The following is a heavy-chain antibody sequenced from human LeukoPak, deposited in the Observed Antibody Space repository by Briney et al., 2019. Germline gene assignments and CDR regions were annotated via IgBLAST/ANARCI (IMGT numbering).Heavy chain of an antibody. V-gene: IGHV3-11*04. D-gene: IGHD3-10*01. CDR2: ISSSGSTI. J-gene: IGHJ3*02. CDR1: GFTFSDYY. CDR3: ARDRHITMVRGVIIGGDAFDI. Sequence: GGSLRLSCAASGFTFSDYYMSWIRQAPGKGLEWVSYISSSGSTIYYADSVKGRFTISRDNAKNSLYLQMNSLRAEDTAVYYCARDRHITMVRGVIIGGDAFDIWGQGTMVTVSS.